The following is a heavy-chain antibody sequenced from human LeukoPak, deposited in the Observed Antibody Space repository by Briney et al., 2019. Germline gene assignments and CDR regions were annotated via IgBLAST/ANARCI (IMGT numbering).Heavy chain of an antibody. J-gene: IGHJ5*02. Sequence: GSLRLSCAASGFAFSNYVMNWIRQPPGKGLEWIGEINHSGSTNYNPSLKSRVTISVDTSKNQFSLKLSSVTAADTAVYYCARGLRDIVVVPAASNWFDPWGQGTLVTVSS. CDR2: INHSGST. D-gene: IGHD2-2*01. CDR1: GFAFSNYV. CDR3: ARGLRDIVVVPAASNWFDP. V-gene: IGHV4-34*01.